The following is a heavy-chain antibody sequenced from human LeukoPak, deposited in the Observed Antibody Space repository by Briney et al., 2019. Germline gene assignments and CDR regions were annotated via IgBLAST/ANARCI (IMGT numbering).Heavy chain of an antibody. J-gene: IGHJ4*02. D-gene: IGHD4-17*01. CDR3: AGDYGDYNYYFDY. CDR1: GGSISSYY. Sequence: SETLSLTCTVSGGSISSYYWSWIRQPPGKGLEWIGYIYYSGSTNYNPSLKSRVTISVDTSKNQSSLKLSSVTAADTAVYYCAGDYGDYNYYFDYWGQGTLVTVSS. CDR2: IYYSGST. V-gene: IGHV4-59*01.